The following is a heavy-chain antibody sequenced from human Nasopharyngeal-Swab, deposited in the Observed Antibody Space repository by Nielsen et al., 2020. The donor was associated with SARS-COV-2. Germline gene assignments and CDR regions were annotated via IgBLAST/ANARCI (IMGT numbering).Heavy chain of an antibody. J-gene: IGHJ4*02. Sequence: GGSLRLSCVASGFTFRNYNINWVRQAPGRGLEWVSYISTSSSTIHYADSMKGRFTISRDNAKDSLYLQMSSLRAEDTAFYYCARATDTSTYGLYYWGQGTLVTVSS. CDR1: GFTFRNYN. CDR2: ISTSSSTI. V-gene: IGHV3-48*04. D-gene: IGHD3-10*01. CDR3: ARATDTSTYGLYY.